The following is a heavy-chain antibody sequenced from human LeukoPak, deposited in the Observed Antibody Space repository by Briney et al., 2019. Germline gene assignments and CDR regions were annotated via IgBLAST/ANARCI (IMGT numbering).Heavy chain of an antibody. CDR1: GGSISSYY. D-gene: IGHD6-19*01. V-gene: IGHV4-59*01. CDR2: IHYSGST. CDR3: AREVSSGWFDY. J-gene: IGHJ4*02. Sequence: SETLSLTCTVSGGSISSYYWSWIRQPPGKGLEWIGYIHYSGSTNYNPSLKSRVTISVDTSKNQFSLKLSSVTAADTAVYYCAREVSSGWFDYWGQGTLVTVSS.